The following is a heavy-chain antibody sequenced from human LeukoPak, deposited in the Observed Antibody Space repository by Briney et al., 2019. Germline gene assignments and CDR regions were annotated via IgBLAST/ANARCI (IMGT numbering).Heavy chain of an antibody. Sequence: PGGSLRLSCAASGFTFSSYAMSWVRQAPGKGLEWVSAISGSGGSTYYADSVKGRFTISRDNSKNTLYLQMNSLRAEDTAVYYCAKDRYCSSTSCRNWFDPWGQGTLVTVSS. D-gene: IGHD2-2*01. CDR3: AKDRYCSSTSCRNWFDP. J-gene: IGHJ5*02. CDR1: GFTFSSYA. CDR2: ISGSGGST. V-gene: IGHV3-23*01.